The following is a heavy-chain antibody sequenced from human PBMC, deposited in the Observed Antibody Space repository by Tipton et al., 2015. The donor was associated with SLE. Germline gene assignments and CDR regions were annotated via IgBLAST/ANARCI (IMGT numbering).Heavy chain of an antibody. V-gene: IGHV4-59*04. CDR3: ARGGIAVAGYYYYYMDV. J-gene: IGHJ6*03. CDR1: GGSISSYY. Sequence: TLSLTCTVSGGSISSYYWSWIRQPPGKGLEWIGSIYYSGSTYYNPSLKSRVTISVDTSKNQFSLKLSSVTAADTAVYYCARGGIAVAGYYYYYMDVWGKGTTVIVSS. D-gene: IGHD6-19*01. CDR2: IYYSGST.